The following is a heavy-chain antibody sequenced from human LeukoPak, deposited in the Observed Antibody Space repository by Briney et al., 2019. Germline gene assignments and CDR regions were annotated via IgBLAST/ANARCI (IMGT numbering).Heavy chain of an antibody. CDR2: MRSKTQNYAT. Sequence: GGSLKLSCAASGFTFSDSGMHWVRQAPGKGLEWVGRMRSKTQNYATAYAASVKGRFTISRDDSKNTAFLQMSGLKTEDTAVYYCTNYDDSSDLWGYWGQGTLVTVSS. J-gene: IGHJ4*02. V-gene: IGHV3-73*01. CDR3: TNYDDSSDLWGY. D-gene: IGHD3-22*01. CDR1: GFTFSDSG.